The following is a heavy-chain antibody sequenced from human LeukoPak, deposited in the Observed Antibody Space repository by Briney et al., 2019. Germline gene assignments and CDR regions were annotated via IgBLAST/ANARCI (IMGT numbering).Heavy chain of an antibody. CDR2: IYYSGST. V-gene: IGHV4-59*08. D-gene: IGHD3-10*01. CDR1: GGSISSYY. CDR3: ASRQILVRGVIFDY. J-gene: IGHJ4*02. Sequence: SETLSLTCTVSGGSISSYYWSWIRQPPGKGLEWIGYIYYSGSTNYNPSLKSRVTISVDTSKNQFSLKLTSVTAADTAVYYCASRQILVRGVIFDYWGQGTVVTVSS.